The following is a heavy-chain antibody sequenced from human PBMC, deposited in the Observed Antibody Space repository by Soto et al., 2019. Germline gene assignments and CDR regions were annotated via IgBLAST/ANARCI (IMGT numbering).Heavy chain of an antibody. CDR2: IYYSGST. CDR1: GGSISSGDYY. J-gene: IGHJ6*02. CDR3: ARVARYYYGMDV. Sequence: SETLSLTCTVSGGSISSGDYYWSWIRQPPGKGLEWIGYIYYSGSTYYNPSLKSRVTISVDTSKNQFSLKLSSVTAADTAVYYCARVARYYYGMDVWGQGTTVTV. V-gene: IGHV4-30-4*01.